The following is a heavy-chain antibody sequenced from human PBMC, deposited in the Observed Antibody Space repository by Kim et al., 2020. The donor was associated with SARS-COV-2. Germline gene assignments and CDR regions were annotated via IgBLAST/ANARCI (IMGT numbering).Heavy chain of an antibody. CDR1: GGTFSSYA. CDR2: IIPIFGTA. Sequence: SVKVSCKASGGTFSSYAISWVRQAPGQGLEWMGGIIPIFGTANYAQKFQGRVTITADASTSTAYMELSSLRSDDTAVYYCARDHGSGRSDAFDIWGQGTMVTVSS. D-gene: IGHD3-10*01. J-gene: IGHJ3*02. CDR3: ARDHGSGRSDAFDI. V-gene: IGHV1-69*13.